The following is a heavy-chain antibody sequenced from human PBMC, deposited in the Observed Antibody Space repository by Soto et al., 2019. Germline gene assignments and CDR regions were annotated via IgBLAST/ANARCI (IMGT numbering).Heavy chain of an antibody. D-gene: IGHD6-19*01. CDR1: GGTFSSYA. J-gene: IGHJ4*02. Sequence: ASVKVSCKASGGTFSSYAISWVRQAPGQGLEWMGGIIPTFGTANYAQKFQGRVTITADESTSTAYMELSSLRSEDTAVYYCARERYSSDPFDYWGQGTLVTVSS. CDR2: IIPTFGTA. V-gene: IGHV1-69*13. CDR3: ARERYSSDPFDY.